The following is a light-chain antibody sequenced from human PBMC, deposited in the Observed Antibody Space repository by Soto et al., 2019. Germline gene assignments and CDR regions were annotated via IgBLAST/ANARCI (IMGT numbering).Light chain of an antibody. V-gene: IGKV3-15*01. CDR1: QSVNYN. CDR2: GAS. CDR3: QQYNNWPLT. J-gene: IGKJ4*01. Sequence: EIVMTQSPATLSVSPGERATLSCRASQSVNYNLAWYQQKPGQAPRLLIYGASARATGIPARFSGSGSGTEFTLTISSLQSEDFAVYYCQQYNNWPLTFGAGTKVEIK.